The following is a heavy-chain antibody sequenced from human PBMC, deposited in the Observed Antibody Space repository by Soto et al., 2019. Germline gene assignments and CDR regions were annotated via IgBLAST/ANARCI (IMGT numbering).Heavy chain of an antibody. CDR2: INHSGSI. J-gene: IGHJ4*02. CDR3: ARGWGSGVFDY. CDR1: GRSFSGYY. Sequence: QVQLQQWGAGLLKPSETLSLTCAVYGRSFSGYYWTWSRQPPGKGLEWIGEINHSGSINYNPSLKXXVTISVDTSKNQFSLKLSSVTAADTAVYYCARGWGSGVFDYWGQGTLVTVSS. V-gene: IGHV4-34*01. D-gene: IGHD7-27*01.